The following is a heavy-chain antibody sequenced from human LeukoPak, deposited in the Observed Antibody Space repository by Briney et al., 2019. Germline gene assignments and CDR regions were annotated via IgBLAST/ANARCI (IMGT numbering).Heavy chain of an antibody. CDR3: ASSPIHDFWSGYLDY. D-gene: IGHD3-3*01. J-gene: IGHJ4*02. Sequence: SETLSLTCTVSGGSISSGSYYWSWIRQPAGKGLEWIGRIYTSGSTNYNPSLKSRVTISVDTSKNQFSLKLSSVTAADTAVYYCASSPIHDFWSGYLDYWGQGTLVTVSS. V-gene: IGHV4-61*02. CDR2: IYTSGST. CDR1: GGSISSGSYY.